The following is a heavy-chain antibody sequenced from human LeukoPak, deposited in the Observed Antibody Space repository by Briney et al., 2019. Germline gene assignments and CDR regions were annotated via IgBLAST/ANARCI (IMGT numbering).Heavy chain of an antibody. Sequence: LRLSCAASGFTFSSYAMSWIRQPPGKGLEWIGYIYYSGSTYYNPSLKSRVTISVDTSKNQFSLKLSSVTAADTAVYYCARVRYYDSSGYYYDFLFDYWGQGTLVTVSS. V-gene: IGHV4-30-4*08. CDR2: IYYSGST. J-gene: IGHJ4*02. CDR3: ARVRYYDSSGYYYDFLFDY. CDR1: GFTFSSYA. D-gene: IGHD3-22*01.